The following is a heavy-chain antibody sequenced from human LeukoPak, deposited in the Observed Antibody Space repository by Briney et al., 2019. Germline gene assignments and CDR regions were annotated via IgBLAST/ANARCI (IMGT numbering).Heavy chain of an antibody. V-gene: IGHV1-8*01. Sequence: ASVKVSCKASGYTFTSYDINWVRQATGQGLEWMGWMNPNSGNTGYAQKFQGRVTMTRNTSISTAYMELSSLRSEDTAVYYCARGLAYYYGSGSYRGGFDYWGQGTLVTVSS. CDR2: MNPNSGNT. CDR1: GYTFTSYD. D-gene: IGHD3-10*01. CDR3: ARGLAYYYGSGSYRGGFDY. J-gene: IGHJ4*02.